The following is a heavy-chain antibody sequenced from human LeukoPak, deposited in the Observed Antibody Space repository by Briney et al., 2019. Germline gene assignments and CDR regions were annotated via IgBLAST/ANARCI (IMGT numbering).Heavy chain of an antibody. CDR1: GGSFSVYY. J-gene: IGHJ4*02. CDR2: INHSGRT. CDR3: ARAWAAAGDCDY. D-gene: IGHD6-13*01. Sequence: SETLSLTCAVYGGSFSVYYWSWIRQPPGKGLEWIGEINHSGRTNYNPSLKSRVTISVDTSKNQSSLKLSSVTAADTAVYACARAWAAAGDCDYWGQGTLVTVSS. V-gene: IGHV4-34*01.